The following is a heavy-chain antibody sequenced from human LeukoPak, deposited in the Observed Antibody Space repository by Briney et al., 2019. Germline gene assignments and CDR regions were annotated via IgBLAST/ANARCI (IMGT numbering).Heavy chain of an antibody. J-gene: IGHJ5*02. CDR1: GYSISSGYY. CDR3: ARDQFDP. V-gene: IGHV4-38-2*02. Sequence: NPSETLSLTCTVSGYSISSGYYWGWIRQPPGKGLEWIGSIYHSGSTYYNPSLKSRVTISVDTSKNQFSLKLSSVTAADTAVYYCARDQFDPWGQGTLVTVSS. CDR2: IYHSGST.